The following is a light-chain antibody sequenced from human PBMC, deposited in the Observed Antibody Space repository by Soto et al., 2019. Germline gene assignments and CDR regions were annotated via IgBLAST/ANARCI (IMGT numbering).Light chain of an antibody. J-gene: IGLJ7*01. Sequence: QSVLTQPPSASGTPGQGVTISCSGSSSNIGSNIVNWYQQLPGTAPKLLIYGDNQRPSGVPDRFSGSKSGTSASLAIRGLQSEDEADYYCAAWDDSLHGAVFGGGTHLTVL. V-gene: IGLV1-44*01. CDR2: GDN. CDR3: AAWDDSLHGAV. CDR1: SSNIGSNI.